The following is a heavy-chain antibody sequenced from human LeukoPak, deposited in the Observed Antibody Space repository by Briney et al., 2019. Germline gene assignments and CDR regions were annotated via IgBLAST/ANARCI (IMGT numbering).Heavy chain of an antibody. CDR1: GGSISSYY. D-gene: IGHD6-13*01. J-gene: IGHJ5*01. V-gene: IGHV4-59*04. CDR2: IYHSGSA. CDR3: AKVLAAAEGWFDS. Sequence: SETLSLTCTVSGGSISSYYWSWIRQPPGKGLEWIGYIYHSGSAYYNPSLKSRVTISVDRSKNQFSLKLSSVTAADTAVYYCAKVLAAAEGWFDSWGQGTLVTVSS.